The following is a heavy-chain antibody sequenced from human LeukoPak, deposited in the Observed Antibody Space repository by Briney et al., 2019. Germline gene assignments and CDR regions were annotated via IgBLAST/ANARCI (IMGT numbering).Heavy chain of an antibody. CDR3: AKVIGYYGSGTKGYFDY. Sequence: PGGSLRLSCAASGFTFSSYSMNWVRQAPGKGLEWVSYISSSSSTIYYADSVKGRFTISRDNAKNSLYLQMNSLRAEDTAVYYCAKVIGYYGSGTKGYFDYWGQGTLVTVSS. CDR2: ISSSSSTI. V-gene: IGHV3-48*01. D-gene: IGHD3-10*01. CDR1: GFTFSSYS. J-gene: IGHJ4*02.